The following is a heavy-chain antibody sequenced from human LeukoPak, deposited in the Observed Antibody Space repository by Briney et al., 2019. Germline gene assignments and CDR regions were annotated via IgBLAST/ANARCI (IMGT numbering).Heavy chain of an antibody. CDR3: ARYSAWYPNTQYYFDY. D-gene: IGHD6-19*01. CDR2: ISLGGTST. Sequence: GGSLRLSCVTSRFIFSDYYMSWIRQAPGKGLEWVSAISLGGTSTYYADPVKGRFTISRDNSKNTLYLQLNTLRAEDTAVYYCARYSAWYPNTQYYFDYWGQGTLVTVSS. V-gene: IGHV3-23*01. CDR1: RFIFSDYY. J-gene: IGHJ4*02.